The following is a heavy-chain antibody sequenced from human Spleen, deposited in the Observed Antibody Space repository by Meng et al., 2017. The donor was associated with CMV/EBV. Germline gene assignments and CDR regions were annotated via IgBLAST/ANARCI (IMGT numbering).Heavy chain of an antibody. V-gene: IGHV1-2*02. CDR1: GHTFTGSL. Sequence: FVTKVKKPAPSVKVFCKAAGHTFTGSLMHWVRQAPGQGLECIGCISPNVGGTNYAQKIQGRVTMNKDTSISTAYMELSSLNFDDTAVYYCASGYSSVDYWGQGTLVTVSS. D-gene: IGHD6-25*01. J-gene: IGHJ4*02. CDR2: ISPNVGGT. CDR3: ASGYSSVDY.